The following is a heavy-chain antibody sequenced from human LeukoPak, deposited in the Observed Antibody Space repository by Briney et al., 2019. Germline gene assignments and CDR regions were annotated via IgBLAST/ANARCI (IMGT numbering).Heavy chain of an antibody. J-gene: IGHJ4*02. D-gene: IGHD1-26*01. V-gene: IGHV3-74*01. CDR1: GFTFSRYW. CDR3: VRDNRSYNFDY. CDR2: IKSDGSST. Sequence: GGSLRLSCAASGFTFSRYWMHWVRQAPGKGLVWVSCIKSDGSSTSIADSAKGRFTISRDNAKNTVYSQMNSLRAEDTAVYYCVRDNRSYNFDYWGQGTLVTASS.